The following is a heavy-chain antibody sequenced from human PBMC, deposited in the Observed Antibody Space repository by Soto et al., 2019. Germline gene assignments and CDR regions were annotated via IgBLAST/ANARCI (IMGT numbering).Heavy chain of an antibody. CDR1: GGTFSSYA. Sequence: QVQLVQSGAEVKKPGSSVKVSCKASGGTFSSYAISWVRQAPGQGLEWMGGIIPIFGTANYAQKFQGRVTITADKSTSTAYMELSSLRSEDTAVYYCAREGVSLVGATTDYYYYYGMAVWGQGTTVTVSS. CDR3: AREGVSLVGATTDYYYYYGMAV. V-gene: IGHV1-69*06. D-gene: IGHD1-26*01. CDR2: IIPIFGTA. J-gene: IGHJ6*02.